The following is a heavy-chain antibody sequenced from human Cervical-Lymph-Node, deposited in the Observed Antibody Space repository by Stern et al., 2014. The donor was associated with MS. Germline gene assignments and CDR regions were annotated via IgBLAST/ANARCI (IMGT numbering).Heavy chain of an antibody. D-gene: IGHD4-17*01. Sequence: QVQLQESGPGLVKPSQTLSLTCTVSGGSISSGSYYWSWIRQPAGKGLEWIGRIYTSGSTNYNPSLKGRVTISEATSKNQFALKLSSVTAADTAVYYCAREDYGDYYFDYWGQGTLVTVSS. CDR1: GGSISSGSYY. J-gene: IGHJ4*02. CDR3: AREDYGDYYFDY. CDR2: IYTSGST. V-gene: IGHV4-61*02.